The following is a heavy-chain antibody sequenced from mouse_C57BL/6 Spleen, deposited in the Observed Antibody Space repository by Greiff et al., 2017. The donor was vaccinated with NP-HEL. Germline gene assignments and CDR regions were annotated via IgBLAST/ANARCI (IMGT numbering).Heavy chain of an antibody. V-gene: IGHV3-6*01. J-gene: IGHJ2*01. D-gene: IGHD2-4*01. CDR3: ARNYENFDY. Sequence: EVQLQESGPGLVKPSQSLSLTCSVTGYSITSGYYWNWIRQFPGNKLEWMGYISYDGSNNYNPSLKNRISITRDTSKNQFFLKLNSVTTEDTATYYCARNYENFDYWGQGTTLTVSS. CDR1: GYSITSGYY. CDR2: ISYDGSN.